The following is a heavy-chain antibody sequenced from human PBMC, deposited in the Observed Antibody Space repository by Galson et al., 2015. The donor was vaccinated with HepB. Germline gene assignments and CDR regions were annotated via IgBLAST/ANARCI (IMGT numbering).Heavy chain of an antibody. CDR1: GFTFSTYG. CDR3: ARDEINYCSSSRCHDAGTDLDY. CDR2: ISYDGSNK. V-gene: IGHV3-30-3*01. J-gene: IGHJ4*02. D-gene: IGHD2-2*01. Sequence: SLRLSCAASGFTFSTYGMHWVRQAPGKGLEWVAFISYDGSNKFYADSVKGRFTISRDNSKNTLYLQMNSPKAEDTAVYYCARDEINYCSSSRCHDAGTDLDYWGQGTLVTVSS.